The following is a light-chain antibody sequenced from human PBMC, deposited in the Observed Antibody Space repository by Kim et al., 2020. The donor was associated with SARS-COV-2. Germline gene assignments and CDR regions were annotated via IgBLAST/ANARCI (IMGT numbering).Light chain of an antibody. J-gene: IGLJ2*01. CDR1: SSNIGSNY. CDR2: RNN. V-gene: IGLV1-47*01. CDR3: AAWDDSLSGVV. Sequence: QRVTISGSGSSSNIGSNYVYWYQQLPGTAPKLLIYRNNQRPSGVPDRFSGSKSGTSASLAISGLRSEDEADYHCAAWDDSLSGVVFGGGTQLTVL.